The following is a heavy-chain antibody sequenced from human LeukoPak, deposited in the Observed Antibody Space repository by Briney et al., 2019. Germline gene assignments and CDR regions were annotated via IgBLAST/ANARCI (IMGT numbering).Heavy chain of an antibody. CDR3: ARDRRSTGFGGLPYYYYGMDV. Sequence: ASVKVSCKASGGTFSSYAISRVRQAPGQGLEWMGGIIPIFGTANYAQKFQGRVTITAVESTSTAYMELSSLRSEDTAVYYCARDRRSTGFGGLPYYYYGMDVWGQGTTVTVSS. D-gene: IGHD1-14*01. CDR1: GGTFSSYA. J-gene: IGHJ6*02. V-gene: IGHV1-69*13. CDR2: IIPIFGTA.